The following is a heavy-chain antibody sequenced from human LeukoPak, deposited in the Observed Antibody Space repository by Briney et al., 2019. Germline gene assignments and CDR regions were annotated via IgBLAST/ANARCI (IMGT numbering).Heavy chain of an antibody. CDR3: ARRERDGYNYFDY. CDR2: INTDGGST. V-gene: IGHV3-64*01. Sequence: PGGSLRLSCVVSGFTFSGYAMHWVRQAPGKGLEHVSTINTDGGSTYYAKSVKGRFTISRDNSKNTLYLQMGSLRAEDMAVYYCARRERDGYNYFDYWGQGTLVTVSS. CDR1: GFTFSGYA. D-gene: IGHD5-24*01. J-gene: IGHJ4*02.